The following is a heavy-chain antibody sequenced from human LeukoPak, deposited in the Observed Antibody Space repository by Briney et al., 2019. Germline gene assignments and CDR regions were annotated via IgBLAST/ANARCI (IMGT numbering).Heavy chain of an antibody. V-gene: IGHV4-59*08. D-gene: IGHD3-22*01. Sequence: PSETLSLTCTVSGASVSNYDWSWIRRPPGKGLEWIGYVYYSGRTNYNPSLESRVTISVDTSKNQFSLKLSSVTAADTAVYYCARHSPLLRWFDPWGQGTLVTVSS. CDR1: GASVSNYD. CDR2: VYYSGRT. J-gene: IGHJ5*02. CDR3: ARHSPLLRWFDP.